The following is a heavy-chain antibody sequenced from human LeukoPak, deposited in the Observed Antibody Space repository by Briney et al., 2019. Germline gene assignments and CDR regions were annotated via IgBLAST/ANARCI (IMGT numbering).Heavy chain of an antibody. J-gene: IGHJ4*02. V-gene: IGHV4-59*01. Sequence: SETLSLTCTVSGGSISSYYWSWIRQPPGKGLEWIGYIYYSGSTNYNPSFKSRVTISVDTSKNQFSLKLISVTAADTAVYYCATVVRDDILTGYYIDHWGQGTLVTVSS. CDR1: GGSISSYY. D-gene: IGHD3-9*01. CDR2: IYYSGST. CDR3: ATVVRDDILTGYYIDH.